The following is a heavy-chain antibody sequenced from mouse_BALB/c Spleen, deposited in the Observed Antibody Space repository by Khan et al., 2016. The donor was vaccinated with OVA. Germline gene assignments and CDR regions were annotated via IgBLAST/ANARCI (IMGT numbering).Heavy chain of an antibody. D-gene: IGHD2-14*01. CDR2: INPSNGYT. Sequence: VQLKQSGAELARPGASVKMSCKASGYTFTSYTIHWIKLRPGQGLEWIGYINPSNGYTTYNQKFKDKATLTADKSSTTAYMELSSLTSDDSALYNCVRDGAYHRNDGWFAYWGQGTLVTVSA. CDR1: GYTFTSYT. J-gene: IGHJ3*01. V-gene: IGHV1-4*01. CDR3: VRDGAYHRNDGWFAY.